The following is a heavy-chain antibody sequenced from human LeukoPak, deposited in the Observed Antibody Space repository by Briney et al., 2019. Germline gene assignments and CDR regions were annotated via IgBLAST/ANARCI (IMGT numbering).Heavy chain of an antibody. CDR2: TYYRSKWNN. V-gene: IGHV6-1*01. CDR3: ARARGYFDL. Sequence: SQTLSLTCAISGDSVSRNSAAWSWIRQSPSRGLEWLGRTYYRSKWNNNYAISVKSRITINPDTSKNQFSLQLNSVTPEDTGVYYCARARGYFDLWGRGTLVTVSS. CDR1: GDSVSRNSAA. J-gene: IGHJ2*01. D-gene: IGHD3-10*01.